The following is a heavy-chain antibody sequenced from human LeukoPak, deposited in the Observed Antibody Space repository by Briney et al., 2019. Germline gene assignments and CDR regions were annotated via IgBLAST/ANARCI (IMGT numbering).Heavy chain of an antibody. D-gene: IGHD6-19*01. V-gene: IGHV4-59*08. Sequence: SETLSLTCTVSGGSISSYYWSWIRQPPGKGLEWIGYIYYSGSTNYNPSFKSRVTISVDTSKNQFSLKLSSVTAADTAVYYCARHRASGWWEGFDYWGQGTLVTVSS. J-gene: IGHJ4*02. CDR3: ARHRASGWWEGFDY. CDR2: IYYSGST. CDR1: GGSISSYY.